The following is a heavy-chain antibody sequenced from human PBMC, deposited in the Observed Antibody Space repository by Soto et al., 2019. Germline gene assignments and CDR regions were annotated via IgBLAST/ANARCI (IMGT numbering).Heavy chain of an antibody. Sequence: PSETLSLTXTVSGGSISSGDYYWSWIRQPPGKGLEWIGYIYYSGSTYYNPSLKSRVTISVDTSKNQFSLKLSSVTAADTAVYYCASESHYGSGSSWGQGTLVTVSS. CDR3: ASESHYGSGSS. D-gene: IGHD3-10*01. J-gene: IGHJ5*02. CDR1: GGSISSGDYY. CDR2: IYYSGST. V-gene: IGHV4-30-4*01.